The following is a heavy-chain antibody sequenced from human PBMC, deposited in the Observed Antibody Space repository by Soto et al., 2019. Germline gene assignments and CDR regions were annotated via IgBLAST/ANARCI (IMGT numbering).Heavy chain of an antibody. CDR1: GGSISSGGYY. Sequence: SEALSLTCTVSGGSISSGGYYWSWIRQHPGKGLEWIGYIYYSGSTYYNPSLKSRVTISVDTSKNQFSLKLSSVTAADAAVYYGARCPYYYDSSGSAFDIWGQGTMVT. CDR2: IYYSGST. CDR3: ARCPYYYDSSGSAFDI. D-gene: IGHD3-22*01. V-gene: IGHV4-31*03. J-gene: IGHJ3*02.